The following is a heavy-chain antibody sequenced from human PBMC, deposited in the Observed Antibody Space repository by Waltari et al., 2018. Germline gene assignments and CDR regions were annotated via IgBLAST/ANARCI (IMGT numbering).Heavy chain of an antibody. CDR1: GFTFSNYG. CDR3: ATSGSDGGF. D-gene: IGHD4-17*01. Sequence: QVHLVQSGGGVVQPGASLRLTCATSGFTFSNYGMHWVRQGAGKGLELVAGISYDGTKTFYTDSVKGRFTVPRDNSENTVYLQMNSLRSEDTAVYYCATSGSDGGFWGQGTLVTVS. V-gene: IGHV3-30*03. J-gene: IGHJ1*01. CDR2: ISYDGTKT.